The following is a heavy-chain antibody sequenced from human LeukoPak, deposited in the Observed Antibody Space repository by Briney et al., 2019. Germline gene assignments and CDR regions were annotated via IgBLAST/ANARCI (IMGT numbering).Heavy chain of an antibody. CDR3: ARARSGSYYVGFDY. Sequence: ASVKVSCKASGYTFTRYYMHWVRQAPGQGLEWMGWINPNSGGTHYAQKFQGRVTMTRDTSISTAYMELSRLRSDDTAVYYCARARSGSYYVGFDYWGQGTLVTVSS. J-gene: IGHJ4*02. V-gene: IGHV1-2*02. D-gene: IGHD1-26*01. CDR1: GYTFTRYY. CDR2: INPNSGGT.